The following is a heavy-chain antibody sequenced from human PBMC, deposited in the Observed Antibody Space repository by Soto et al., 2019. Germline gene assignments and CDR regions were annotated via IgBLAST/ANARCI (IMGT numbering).Heavy chain of an antibody. CDR2: ISGSGGRT. CDR1: GFTFSSNA. V-gene: IGHV3-23*01. J-gene: IGHJ4*02. D-gene: IGHD1-26*01. CDR3: ARRGSGSYYDY. Sequence: EVQLLESGGGLVQPGGSLSLSCEAPGFTFSSNAMSWFRKAPVKGLEWVSAISGSGGRTYYADSVKGRFTISRDNSKNTLYLQMNSLRAEDTAVYYCARRGSGSYYDYWGQGTLVTVSS.